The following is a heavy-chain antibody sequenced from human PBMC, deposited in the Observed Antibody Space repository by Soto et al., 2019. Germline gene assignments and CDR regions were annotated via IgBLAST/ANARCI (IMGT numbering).Heavy chain of an antibody. D-gene: IGHD3-10*01. Sequence: SETLSLTCTVSGGSISSGGYYWSWIRQPPGKSLEWIGYIYYSGSTYYNPSLKSRVTISVDTSQNQFSLKLSSLTAADTAVYYCAREINMVRGVIITGEDVNWFDRWGQGTLVTVSS. V-gene: IGHV4-31*03. J-gene: IGHJ5*02. CDR2: IYYSGST. CDR3: AREINMVRGVIITGEDVNWFDR. CDR1: GGSISSGGYY.